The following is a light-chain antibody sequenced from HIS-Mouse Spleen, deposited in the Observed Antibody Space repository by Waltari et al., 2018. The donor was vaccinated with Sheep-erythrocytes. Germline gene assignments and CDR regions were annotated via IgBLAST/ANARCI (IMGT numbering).Light chain of an antibody. J-gene: IGKJ2*01. CDR3: QQYYSTLLYT. CDR1: QSVLYSSNNKNY. Sequence: DIVMTQSPDSLAVSLGDRATINCKSSQSVLYSSNNKNYLAWYQQKPGQPPKLLIYWASTRESGVPDRFSGSGSGTDFTLTISSLQAEDVAVYYCQQYYSTLLYTFGQGTKLEIK. V-gene: IGKV4-1*01. CDR2: WAS.